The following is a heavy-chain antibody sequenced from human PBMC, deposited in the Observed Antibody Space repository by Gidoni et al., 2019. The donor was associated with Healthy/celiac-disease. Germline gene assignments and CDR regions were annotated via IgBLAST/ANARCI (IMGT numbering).Heavy chain of an antibody. Sequence: QVTLKESGPALVKPTQTLTLTCTFPGFSLSTSGMRVSWIRQPPGKALEWLARIDWDDDKFYSTSLKTRLTISKDTSKNQVVLTMTNMDPVDTATYYCWAYDSSGYYPFDYWGQGTLVTVSS. CDR2: IDWDDDK. J-gene: IGHJ4*02. V-gene: IGHV2-70*04. D-gene: IGHD3-22*01. CDR1: GFSLSTSGMR. CDR3: WAYDSSGYYPFDY.